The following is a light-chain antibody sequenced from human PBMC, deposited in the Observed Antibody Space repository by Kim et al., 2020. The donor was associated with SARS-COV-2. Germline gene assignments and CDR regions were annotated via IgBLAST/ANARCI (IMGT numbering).Light chain of an antibody. Sequence: SASVGARVTITCRASQSSGSWVAWYQQKPGTAPKLLISDASSLQTGVPSRFSGSGSGTEFTLIISSLQPDDFASYYCQQYSSYPTFGQGTKVDIK. V-gene: IGKV1-5*01. CDR3: QQYSSYPT. CDR1: QSSGSW. J-gene: IGKJ1*01. CDR2: DAS.